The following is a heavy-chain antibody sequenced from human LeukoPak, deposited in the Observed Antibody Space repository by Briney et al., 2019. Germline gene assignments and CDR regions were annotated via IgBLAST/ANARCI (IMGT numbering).Heavy chain of an antibody. V-gene: IGHV3-66*02. J-gene: IGHJ4*02. CDR2: IYSGGST. CDR3: ARAPNRGRDGYLFVY. D-gene: IGHD5-24*01. CDR1: GFTLSSNY. Sequence: GGSLRLSCAASGFTLSSNYMSWVRQAPGKGLEWFSVIYSGGSTYYADSVKARFTISRDNSKNTLSLQMNSLRAEDTAVYYCARAPNRGRDGYLFVYWGQRTLVTVSS.